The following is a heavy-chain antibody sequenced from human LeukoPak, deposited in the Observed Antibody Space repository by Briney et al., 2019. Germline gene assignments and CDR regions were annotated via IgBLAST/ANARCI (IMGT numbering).Heavy chain of an antibody. V-gene: IGHV3-30*02. D-gene: IGHD5-18*01. J-gene: IGHJ4*02. CDR1: AFTLSSYG. CDR2: IRYDGSNK. CDR3: AKVRIGGYSYGVDFDY. Sequence: GGSLRLSCAASAFTLSSYGMHWVRQAPGKGLEWVAFIRYDGSNKYYADSVKGRFTISRDNSKNTLYLQMNSLRAEDTAVYYCAKVRIGGYSYGVDFDYWGQGTLVTVSS.